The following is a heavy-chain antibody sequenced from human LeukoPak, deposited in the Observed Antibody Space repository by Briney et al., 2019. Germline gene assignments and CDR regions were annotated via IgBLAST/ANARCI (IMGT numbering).Heavy chain of an antibody. CDR2: IRSSGSPI. V-gene: IGHV3-48*02. J-gene: IGHJ4*02. CDR1: GFTFSGYS. CDR3: VRDPDALDF. Sequence: GGSLRLSCAASGFTFSGYSMNWVRQAPGKGLEWVAYIRSSGSPIYYVDSVKGRFTISRDNAKNSLYLQMNSLRDEDTAVYYCVRDPDALDFWGQGTPVTVSS.